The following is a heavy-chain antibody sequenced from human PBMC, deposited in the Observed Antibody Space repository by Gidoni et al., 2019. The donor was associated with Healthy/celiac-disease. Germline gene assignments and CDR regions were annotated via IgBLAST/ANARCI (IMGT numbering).Heavy chain of an antibody. V-gene: IGHV4-39*07. CDR1: GGSISSSGYY. CDR3: ARDCGPTVTNLWYFDL. D-gene: IGHD4-17*01. Sequence: QLQLQESGPGLVKPSETLSLTCTVSGGSISSSGYYWGWIRQPPGKGLEWIGSIYYSGSTYYSPSLKSRVTISVDTSKNQFSLKLSSVTAADTAVDYCARDCGPTVTNLWYFDLWGRGTLVTVSS. J-gene: IGHJ2*01. CDR2: IYYSGST.